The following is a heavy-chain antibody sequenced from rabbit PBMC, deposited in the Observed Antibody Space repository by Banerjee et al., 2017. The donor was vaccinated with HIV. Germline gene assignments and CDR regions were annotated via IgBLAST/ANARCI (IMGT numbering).Heavy chain of an antibody. Sequence: QSLEESGGDLVQPEGSLTLTCTASGFSFSSSYYMCWVRQAPGKGLEWIACIYAGSGGSTYYASWATGRFTISKASSTTVTLQLTSLTAADTATYFCARDGANNYGYDFNLWGPGTLVTVS. CDR3: ARDGANNYGYDFNL. CDR2: IYAGSGGST. V-gene: IGHV1S40*01. J-gene: IGHJ4*01. CDR1: GFSFSSSYY. D-gene: IGHD6-1*01.